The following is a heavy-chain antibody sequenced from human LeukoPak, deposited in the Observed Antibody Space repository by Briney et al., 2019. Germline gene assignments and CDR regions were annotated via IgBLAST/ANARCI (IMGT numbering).Heavy chain of an antibody. CDR2: ISWDGGST. J-gene: IGHJ6*03. V-gene: IGHV3-43D*03. CDR3: AKDKRAYSSFYYYYYMDV. D-gene: IGHD6-6*01. CDR1: GFTFDDYA. Sequence: GGSLRLSCAASGFTFDDYAMHWVRQAPGKGLEWVSLISWDGGSTYYADSVKGRFTISRDNSKNSLYLQMNSLRAEDTALYYCAKDKRAYSSFYYYYYMDVWGKGTTVTVSS.